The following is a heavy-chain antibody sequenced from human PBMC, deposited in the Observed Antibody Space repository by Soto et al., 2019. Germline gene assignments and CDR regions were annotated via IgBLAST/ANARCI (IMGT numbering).Heavy chain of an antibody. CDR3: ARGISMVRGKIFAY. J-gene: IGHJ4*02. CDR1: GYTFTSYD. Sequence: ASVKLSCKASGYTFTSYDINWVRQATGQGLEWMGWMNPNSGNTGYAQKFQGRVTMTRNTSISTAYMELSSLRSEDTAVYYCARGISMVRGKIFAYWGQGTLVTVSS. V-gene: IGHV1-8*01. D-gene: IGHD3-10*01. CDR2: MNPNSGNT.